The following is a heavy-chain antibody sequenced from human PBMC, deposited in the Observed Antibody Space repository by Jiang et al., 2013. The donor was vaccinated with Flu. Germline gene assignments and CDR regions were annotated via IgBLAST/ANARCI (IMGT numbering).Heavy chain of an antibody. CDR1: TFSSYA. CDR3: ALAYCGGDCYPYYFDY. CDR2: IIPILGIA. D-gene: IGHD2-21*02. J-gene: IGHJ4*02. V-gene: IGHV1-69*04. Sequence: TFSSYAISWVRQAPGQGLEWMGRIIPILGIANYAQKFQGRVTITADKSTSTAYMELSSLRSEDTAVYYCALAYCGGDCYPYYFDYWGQGTLVTVSS.